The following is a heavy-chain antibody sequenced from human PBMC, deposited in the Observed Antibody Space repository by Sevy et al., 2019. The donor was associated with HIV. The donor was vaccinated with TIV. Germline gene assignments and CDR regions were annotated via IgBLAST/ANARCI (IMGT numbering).Heavy chain of an antibody. CDR3: ARLGADSSGYYSDYYYYGMDV. D-gene: IGHD3-22*01. Sequence: ASVKVSCKASGYTFTSYGISWVRQAPGQGLEWMGWISAYNGNTNYAQMLQGRVTMTTDTSTSTAYMELRSLRSDDTAVYYCARLGADSSGYYSDYYYYGMDVWGQGTTVTVSS. V-gene: IGHV1-18*01. CDR1: GYTFTSYG. J-gene: IGHJ6*02. CDR2: ISAYNGNT.